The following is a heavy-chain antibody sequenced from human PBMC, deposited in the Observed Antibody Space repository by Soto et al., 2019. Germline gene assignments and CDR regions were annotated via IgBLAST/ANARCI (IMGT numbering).Heavy chain of an antibody. CDR2: ISSSSTYI. V-gene: IGHV3-21*01. Sequence: EVQLVESGGGLVKPGGSLRLSCTASGFTFSDYSMNWVRQAPGKGLEWVSSISSSSTYIYYADSVKGRFTISRDNAKTSLYLQMNSVRVEDTAVYYCARDLKSRITVSGYFDLCGRGTLVTVSA. D-gene: IGHD3-10*01. CDR1: GFTFSDYS. J-gene: IGHJ2*01. CDR3: ARDLKSRITVSGYFDL.